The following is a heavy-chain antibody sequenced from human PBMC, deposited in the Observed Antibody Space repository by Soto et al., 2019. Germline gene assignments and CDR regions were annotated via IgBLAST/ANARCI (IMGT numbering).Heavy chain of an antibody. CDR3: VRDDTEHPHYHFDS. D-gene: IGHD3-10*01. Sequence: HVQLQESGPGLVKPSETLSLTCSVSGDYVTSRGYYWSWIRQTPGKGLEWMGYVTYSGITTYNPSNIRRVAISVDTANNQFSLSLASVRAADTAVYYCVRDDTEHPHYHFDSWGQGTLVTVSS. J-gene: IGHJ4*02. CDR2: VTYSGIT. V-gene: IGHV4-61*08. CDR1: GDYVTSRGYY.